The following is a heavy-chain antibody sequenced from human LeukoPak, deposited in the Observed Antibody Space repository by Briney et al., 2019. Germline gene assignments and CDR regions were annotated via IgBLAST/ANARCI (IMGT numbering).Heavy chain of an antibody. D-gene: IGHD3-22*01. V-gene: IGHV4-39*01. J-gene: IGHJ1*01. CDR2: IYYSGST. CDR3: ARHGYTPMIVVVMTEFQH. Sequence: SETLSLTCTVSGGSISSSSYYWGWIRQPPGKGLEWIGSIYYSGSTYYNPSLKSRVTISVDTSKNQFSLKLSSVTAADTAVYYCARHGYTPMIVVVMTEFQHWGQGTLVTVSS. CDR1: GGSISSSSYY.